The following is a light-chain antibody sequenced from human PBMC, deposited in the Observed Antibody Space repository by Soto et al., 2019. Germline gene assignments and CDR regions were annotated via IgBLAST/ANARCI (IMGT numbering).Light chain of an antibody. J-gene: IGKJ5*01. CDR1: QSISTN. CDR3: QQYYDWPIT. Sequence: EIVMTQSPATLSVSPGERATLSCRASQSISTNLAWYHQKPGQAPRLLIYGASTRATGIPARFSGSGSGTEFTLTISSLQSEDFAVYYCQQYYDWPITFGQGT. V-gene: IGKV3-15*01. CDR2: GAS.